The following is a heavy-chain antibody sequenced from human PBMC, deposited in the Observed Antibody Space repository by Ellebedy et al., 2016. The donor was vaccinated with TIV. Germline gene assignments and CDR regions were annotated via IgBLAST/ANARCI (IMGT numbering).Heavy chain of an antibody. CDR3: AKVAGFCSGGSCYSDY. D-gene: IGHD2-15*01. V-gene: IGHV3-23*01. J-gene: IGHJ4*02. CDR2: ISDGGGHYT. Sequence: GESLKISCAASGFTFNNYVMSWVRQAPGRGLEWVSVISDGGGHYTHYSDSVKGRFTISRNNSKNTLYLQMNSLRADDTAVYYCAKVAGFCSGGSCYSDYWGQGTLVTVSS. CDR1: GFTFNNYV.